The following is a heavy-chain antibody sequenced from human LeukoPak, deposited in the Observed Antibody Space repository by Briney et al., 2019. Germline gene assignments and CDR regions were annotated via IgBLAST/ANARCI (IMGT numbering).Heavy chain of an antibody. CDR3: ARDLGYGALDP. CDR2: INPDGSQT. CDR1: GFTFSSYW. J-gene: IGHJ5*02. V-gene: IGHV3-7*01. Sequence: GSLRLSCAASGFTFSSYWMNWVRQAPGKGLHWVALINPDGSQTNYVDSVKGRLTISRDNAENSLYLQMNSLRAEDTAVYYCARDLGYGALDPWGQGTLVTVSS. D-gene: IGHD4-17*01.